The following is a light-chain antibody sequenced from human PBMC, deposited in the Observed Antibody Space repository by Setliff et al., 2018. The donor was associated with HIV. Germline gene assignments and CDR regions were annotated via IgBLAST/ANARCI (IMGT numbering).Light chain of an antibody. CDR3: SSYTSSSTLRV. Sequence: QSALTQPASVSGSPGQSITISCTGTSSDVGGYNYVSWYQHYPGKAPKFMIYDVTTRPSGVSNRFSGSKSGNTASLTISGLQAEDEADYYCSSYTSSSTLRVFGTGTKVTVL. CDR1: SSDVGGYNY. J-gene: IGLJ1*01. CDR2: DVT. V-gene: IGLV2-14*03.